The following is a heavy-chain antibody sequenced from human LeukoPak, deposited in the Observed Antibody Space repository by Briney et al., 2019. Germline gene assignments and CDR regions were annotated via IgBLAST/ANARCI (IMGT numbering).Heavy chain of an antibody. J-gene: IGHJ4*02. V-gene: IGHV4-61*02. D-gene: IGHD4-23*01. CDR3: ARESPYGGNEE. Sequence: SETLSLTCTVSGGSISSSSYYWGWIRQPAGKGLEWIGRIYTSGSTNYNPSLKSRVTISVDTSKNQFSLKLSSVTAADTAVYYCARESPYGGNEEWGQGTLVTVSS. CDR2: IYTSGST. CDR1: GGSISSSSYY.